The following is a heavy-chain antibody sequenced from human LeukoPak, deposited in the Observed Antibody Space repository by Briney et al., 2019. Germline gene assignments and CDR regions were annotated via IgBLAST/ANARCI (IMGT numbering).Heavy chain of an antibody. CDR1: GYTFTSYA. Sequence: ASVKVSCKASGYTFTSYAMNWVRQAPGQGLEWMGWINTNTGNPTYAQGFTGRFVFSLDTSVSTAYLQISSLKAEGTAVYYCARDLNYGDYSAFDIWGQGTMVTVSS. V-gene: IGHV7-4-1*02. CDR2: INTNTGNP. D-gene: IGHD4-17*01. J-gene: IGHJ3*02. CDR3: ARDLNYGDYSAFDI.